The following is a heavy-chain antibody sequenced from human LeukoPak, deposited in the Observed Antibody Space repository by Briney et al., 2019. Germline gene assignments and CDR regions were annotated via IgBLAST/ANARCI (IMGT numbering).Heavy chain of an antibody. Sequence: GGSLRLSCAASGFTFGSYGMHWVRQAPGKGLEWVAVISYDGSNKYYADSVKGRFTISRDNSKNTLYLQMNSLRAEDTAVYCCAKNYGSGSYFDYWGQGTLVTVSS. V-gene: IGHV3-30*18. CDR3: AKNYGSGSYFDY. D-gene: IGHD3-10*01. J-gene: IGHJ4*02. CDR1: GFTFGSYG. CDR2: ISYDGSNK.